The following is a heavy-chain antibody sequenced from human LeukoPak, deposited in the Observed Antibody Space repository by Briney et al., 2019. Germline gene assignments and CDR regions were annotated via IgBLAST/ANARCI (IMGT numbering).Heavy chain of an antibody. CDR1: GYGFTSYY. CDR3: ARHGSGRYYPAEGRVDY. CDR2: INPSVGGT. J-gene: IGHJ4*02. V-gene: IGHV1-46*03. D-gene: IGHD3-10*01. Sequence: ASVKVSCKAFGYGFTSYYIHWVRQAPGQGLEWMGIINPSVGGTTYARKFQGRVTMTRDTSTSTVYMELSSLRSEDTDVYYCARHGSGRYYPAEGRVDYWGQGTLVTVSS.